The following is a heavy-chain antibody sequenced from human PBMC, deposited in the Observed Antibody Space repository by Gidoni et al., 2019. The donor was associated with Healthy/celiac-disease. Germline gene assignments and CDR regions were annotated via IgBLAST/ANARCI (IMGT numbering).Heavy chain of an antibody. D-gene: IGHD3-10*01. CDR3: ARGRPLGGSGSAYNWFDP. V-gene: IGHV3-21*01. CDR1: GFTFSSYS. Sequence: EVQLVESGGGLVKPGGSLRLSCAASGFTFSSYSMNWVRQAPGKGLEWVSSISSSSSYIYYADSVKGRFTISRDNAKNSLYLQMNSLRAEDTAVYYCARGRPLGGSGSAYNWFDPWGQGTLVTVSS. J-gene: IGHJ5*02. CDR2: ISSSSSYI.